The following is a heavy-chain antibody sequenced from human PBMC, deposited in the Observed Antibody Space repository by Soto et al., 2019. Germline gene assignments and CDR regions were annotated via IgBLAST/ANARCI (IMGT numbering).Heavy chain of an antibody. D-gene: IGHD3-3*01. CDR3: ARHVLRFVEWLLYPIYYYMDG. J-gene: IGHJ6*03. CDR1: GGSISSSSYY. Sequence: PSETLSLTCTVSGGSISSSSYYWGWIRQPPGKGLEWIGSIYYSGSTYYNPSLKSRVTISVDTSKNQFSLKLSSVTAADTAVYYCARHVLRFVEWLLYPIYYYMDGWGKGTTVTGSS. V-gene: IGHV4-39*01. CDR2: IYYSGST.